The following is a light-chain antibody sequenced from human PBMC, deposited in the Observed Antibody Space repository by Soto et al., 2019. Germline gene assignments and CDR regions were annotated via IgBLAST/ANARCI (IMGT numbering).Light chain of an antibody. J-gene: IGKJ1*01. CDR3: MQSLHFPLT. CDR1: QSLPQSDGRIY. CDR2: EAS. Sequence: DIVMTQTPLSLSVTPGQPASISCKSSQSLPQSDGRIYLYWYLQKPGQPPQLLIHEASNRFSGVPDRFSGSGSGTDFTLKISRVEADDVGTYYCMQSLHFPLTFGQGTKVEIK. V-gene: IGKV2D-29*01.